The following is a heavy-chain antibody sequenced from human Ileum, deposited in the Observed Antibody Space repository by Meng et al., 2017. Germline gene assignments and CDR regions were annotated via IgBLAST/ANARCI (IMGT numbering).Heavy chain of an antibody. CDR1: GTW. Sequence: VQLQESAPRLVKPSGTLSLTCAVSGTWWSWVRQPPGKGLEWIGEIFQSGRTNYNPSLKSRVTISIDKSKSQISLQLSAVTAADTAVYSCATSNDRDVYYLGYWGQGTLVTVSS. CDR3: ATSNDRDVYYLGY. CDR2: IFQSGRT. V-gene: IGHV4-4*02. D-gene: IGHD3-22*01. J-gene: IGHJ4*02.